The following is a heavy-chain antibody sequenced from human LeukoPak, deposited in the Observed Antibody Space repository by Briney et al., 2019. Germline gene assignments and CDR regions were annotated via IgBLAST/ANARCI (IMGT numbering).Heavy chain of an antibody. D-gene: IGHD5-24*01. CDR2: ISYDGSNK. CDR3: ARDRETCFDY. J-gene: IGHJ4*02. Sequence: SGGSLRLSCAASGFTFSSYAMHWVRQAPGKGLEWVAVISYDGSNKYYADSVKGRFTISRDNSKNTLYLQMNSLRAEGTAVYYCARDRETCFDYWGQGTLVTVSS. V-gene: IGHV3-30-3*01. CDR1: GFTFSSYA.